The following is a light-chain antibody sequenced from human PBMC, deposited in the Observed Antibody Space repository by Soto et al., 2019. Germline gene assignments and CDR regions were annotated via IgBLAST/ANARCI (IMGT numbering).Light chain of an antibody. CDR2: GAS. CDR1: QGVSSS. V-gene: IGKV3-20*01. CDR3: QQYGDSPQT. J-gene: IGKJ1*01. Sequence: EIVLTQSPCTLSLSPGERATLSCRASQGVSSSLAWYQHKSGQAPRLLFYGASNRATAIPDRFSGSGFGTDFTLTITRLEPEDFAVYYCQQYGDSPQTFGPGTKVDIK.